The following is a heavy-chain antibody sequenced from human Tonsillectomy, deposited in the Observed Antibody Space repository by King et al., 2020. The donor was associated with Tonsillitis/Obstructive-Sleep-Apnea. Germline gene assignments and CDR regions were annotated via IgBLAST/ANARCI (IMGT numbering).Heavy chain of an antibody. CDR1: GGAFSGYY. J-gene: IGHJ3*02. CDR2: ISHSGSI. D-gene: IGHD2-15*01. V-gene: IGHV4-34*01. Sequence: VQLQQWGVGLLKPSETLSLTCAVYGGAFSGYYWSWIRQPPGKGLEWIGEISHSGSINYNPSFKSRVTISVDTSKNQFSLKLSSVTAADTAVYYCAREGYCSGGDCPVEAFDIWGQGTTVTVSS. CDR3: AREGYCSGGDCPVEAFDI.